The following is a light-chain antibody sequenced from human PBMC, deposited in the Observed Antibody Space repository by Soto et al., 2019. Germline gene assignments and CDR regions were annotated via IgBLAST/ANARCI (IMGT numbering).Light chain of an antibody. V-gene: IGKV3-20*01. Sequence: EIVLTQSPGTLSLSPGERATLSCRASQSVSSSYLAWYQQKHGQAPRLLIYGASSRATGIPDRFSGRGSGTDFTLTISRLEPEDFAVYYCQQYGSSWTFGQGTKVDIK. CDR1: QSVSSSY. CDR3: QQYGSSWT. J-gene: IGKJ1*01. CDR2: GAS.